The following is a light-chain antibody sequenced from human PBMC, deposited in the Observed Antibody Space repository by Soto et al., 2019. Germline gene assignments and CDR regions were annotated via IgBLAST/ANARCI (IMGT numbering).Light chain of an antibody. CDR2: GAS. CDR3: QQYDNWPPYT. CDR1: QSVGSN. Sequence: EIVMTQSPATLSVSPGERATLSCRASQSVGSNVAWYQQKPGQAPRLLIYGASTRATGIPGRFSGSGSGTEFTLTIRSLQSEDFAVYYCQQYDNWPPYTFGQGTKLEIK. V-gene: IGKV3-15*01. J-gene: IGKJ2*01.